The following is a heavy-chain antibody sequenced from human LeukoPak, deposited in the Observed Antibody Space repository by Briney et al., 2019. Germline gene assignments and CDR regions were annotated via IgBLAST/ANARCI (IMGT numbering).Heavy chain of an antibody. D-gene: IGHD3-10*01. Sequence: GESLKISCKDVRNTFGTYWVGWVRQMPGKGLEYMGIIFPRTSEVRYGPAFQGQVTISADKSLSTAYLQWTGLKASDTAMYYCARHTGRPQAGWFDPWGQGTLVTVSA. CDR3: ARHTGRPQAGWFDP. CDR2: IFPRTSEV. V-gene: IGHV5-51*01. J-gene: IGHJ5*02. CDR1: RNTFGTYW.